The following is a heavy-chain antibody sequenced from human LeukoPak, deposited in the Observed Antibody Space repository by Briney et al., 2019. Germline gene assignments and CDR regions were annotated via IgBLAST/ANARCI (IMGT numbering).Heavy chain of an antibody. V-gene: IGHV4-59*01. Sequence: SETLSLTCTVSGDSISSYYWSWIRQPPGKGLEWIGYIYYSGSTNYNPSLKSRVTISVDTSKNQFSLKLTSVTAADTAVYYCARDSLLTYDILTGYWDWYFDLWGRGTLVTVSS. CDR1: GDSISSYY. CDR3: ARDSLLTYDILTGYWDWYFDL. D-gene: IGHD3-9*01. CDR2: IYYSGST. J-gene: IGHJ2*01.